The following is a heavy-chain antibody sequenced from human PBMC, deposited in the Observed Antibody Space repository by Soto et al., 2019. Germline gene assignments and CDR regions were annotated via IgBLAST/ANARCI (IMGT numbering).Heavy chain of an antibody. V-gene: IGHV1-3*01. D-gene: IGHD3-10*01. Sequence: KFQGRVTITRDTSASTAYMELSSLRSEDTAVYYCARGSGLLWFGEFDYWGQGTLVTVSS. J-gene: IGHJ4*02. CDR3: ARGSGLLWFGEFDY.